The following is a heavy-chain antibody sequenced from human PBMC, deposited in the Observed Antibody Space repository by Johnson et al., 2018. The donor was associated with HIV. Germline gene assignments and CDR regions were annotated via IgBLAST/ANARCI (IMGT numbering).Heavy chain of an antibody. CDR3: AKDSPGEGDAFDI. CDR1: GFKFSNYG. CDR2: IRYDGSNK. J-gene: IGHJ3*02. V-gene: IGHV3-30*02. Sequence: VQLVESGGGVVQPGGSLRLSCAASGFKFSNYGMHWVRQAPGRGLEWVAFIRYDGSNKYYEDSVKGRFTISRDNSKNTLYLQMNSLRAEDTAVYYCAKDSPGEGDAFDIWGQGTMVTVSS. D-gene: IGHD3-10*01.